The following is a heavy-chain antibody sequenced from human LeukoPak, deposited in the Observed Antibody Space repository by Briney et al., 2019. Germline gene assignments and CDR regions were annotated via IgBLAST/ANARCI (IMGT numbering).Heavy chain of an antibody. CDR1: GFTFSSYS. Sequence: KAGGSLRLSCAASGFTFSSYSMNWVRQAPGKGLEWVSSISSSSSYIYYADSVKGRFTISRDNAKNSLYLQMNSLRAEDTAVYYCARDGIAAAPDNYYYYMDVWGKGTTVTVSS. CDR3: ARDGIAAAPDNYYYYMDV. J-gene: IGHJ6*03. V-gene: IGHV3-21*01. CDR2: ISSSSSYI. D-gene: IGHD6-13*01.